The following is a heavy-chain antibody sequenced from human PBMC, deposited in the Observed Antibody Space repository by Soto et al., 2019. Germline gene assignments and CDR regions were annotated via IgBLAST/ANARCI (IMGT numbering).Heavy chain of an antibody. V-gene: IGHV1-69*06. CDR3: ARVGRPPNVYFDY. J-gene: IGHJ4*02. CDR2: IIPIFGTA. Sequence: SVKVSCKASGGTFSSYAISWVLQAPGQGLEWMGGIIPIFGTANYAQKFQGRVTITADKSTSTAYMELSSLRSEDTAVYYCARVGRPPNVYFDYWGQGTLVTVSS. D-gene: IGHD6-6*01. CDR1: GGTFSSYA.